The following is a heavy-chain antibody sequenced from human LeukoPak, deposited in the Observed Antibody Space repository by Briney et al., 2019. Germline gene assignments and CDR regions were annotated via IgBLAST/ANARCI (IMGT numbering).Heavy chain of an antibody. J-gene: IGHJ4*02. CDR2: IYTSGST. D-gene: IGHD3-10*01. Sequence: PSETLSLTCSVSGGSISSYYWSWIRQPAGKGLKWIGRIYTSGSTNYNPSLKSRVTMSVDTSKNQFSLKLSSVTAADTAVYYCARAAPMVRGVMGYYFDYWGQGTLVTVSS. CDR3: ARAAPMVRGVMGYYFDY. V-gene: IGHV4-4*07. CDR1: GGSISSYY.